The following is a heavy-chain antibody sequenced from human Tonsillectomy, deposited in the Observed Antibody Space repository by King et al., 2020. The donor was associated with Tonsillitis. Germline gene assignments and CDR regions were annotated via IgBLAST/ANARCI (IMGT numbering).Heavy chain of an antibody. CDR2: IKKDGSEE. Sequence: VQLVESGGDLVQPGGSLRLSCEASGFTFSSYWMNWVRQAPGKGLEGVAIIKKDGSEEFYVDSVKGRFTISRDNAKNFLFLQRNSLRPEVTAVYYCAGGSGYLLQSWGQGPLLTVPS. D-gene: IGHD3-3*01. V-gene: IGHV3-7*03. J-gene: IGHJ5*02. CDR1: GFTFSSYW. CDR3: AGGSGYLLQS.